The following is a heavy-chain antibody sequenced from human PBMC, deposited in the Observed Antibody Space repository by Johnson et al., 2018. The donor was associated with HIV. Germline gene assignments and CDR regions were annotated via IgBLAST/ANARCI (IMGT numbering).Heavy chain of an antibody. D-gene: IGHD2/OR15-2a*01. CDR3: TTGAFHAYDM. J-gene: IGHJ3*02. CDR2: IIGDVSSA. Sequence: VQLVESGGGLVQPGGSLRLSCAASGFTFSPYWMHWVRQAPGQGLVWVSRIIGDVSSAISTDSVTGRFTISRDNTKNTLYLQMNSLRAEDTAVYYCTTGAFHAYDMWGQGTMVTVSS. CDR1: GFTFSPYW. V-gene: IGHV3-74*02.